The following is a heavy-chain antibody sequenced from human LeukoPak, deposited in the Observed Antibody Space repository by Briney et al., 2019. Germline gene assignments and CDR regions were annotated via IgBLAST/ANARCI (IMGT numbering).Heavy chain of an antibody. CDR3: ARGVRWDHQRGFDY. CDR2: INENSGLI. D-gene: IGHD1-26*01. V-gene: IGHV3-48*01. CDR1: GFTLSSYT. Sequence: GGSLRLSCAASGFTLSSYTMNWVRQAPGKGLEWISYINENSGLIYYADSVKGRFTISRDNAKNSLYLQMNSLRAEDTAVYYCARGVRWDHQRGFDYWGQGTLVTVSS. J-gene: IGHJ4*02.